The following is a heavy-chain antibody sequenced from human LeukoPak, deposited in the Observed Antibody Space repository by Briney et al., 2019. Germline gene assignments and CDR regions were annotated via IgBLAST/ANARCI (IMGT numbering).Heavy chain of an antibody. V-gene: IGHV4-59*01. D-gene: IGHD4-17*01. J-gene: IGHJ4*02. CDR3: AREGEDYGDYYFDY. Sequence: SETLSLTCAVYGGSFSGYYWSWIRQPPGKGLEWIGYIYYSGSTNYNPSLKSRVTISVDTSKNQFSLKLSSVTAADTAVYYCAREGEDYGDYYFDYWGQGTLVTVSS. CDR2: IYYSGST. CDR1: GGSFSGYY.